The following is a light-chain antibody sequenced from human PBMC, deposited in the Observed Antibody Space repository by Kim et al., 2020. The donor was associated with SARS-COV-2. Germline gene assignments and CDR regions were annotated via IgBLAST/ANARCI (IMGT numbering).Light chain of an antibody. CDR1: SSNIGSNY. CDR3: AAWDDSLSGSWV. Sequence: QSVLTQPPSASGTPGQRVTISCSGSSSNIGSNYVYWYQQLPGTAPKLLIYSNNQRPSGVPDRFSGSKSGTSASLAISGLRSEDEADYYCAAWDDSLSGSWVFGGGTQPTVL. CDR2: SNN. V-gene: IGLV1-47*02. J-gene: IGLJ3*02.